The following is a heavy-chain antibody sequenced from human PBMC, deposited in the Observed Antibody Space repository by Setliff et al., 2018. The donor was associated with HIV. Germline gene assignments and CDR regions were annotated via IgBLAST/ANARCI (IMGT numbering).Heavy chain of an antibody. CDR1: GGSISSGSYY. V-gene: IGHV4-39*01. Sequence: PSETLSLTCTVSGGSISSGSYYWSWIRQPPGKGLEWIGSIYYSGSTYYNPSLKSRGAMSVDTSKNQFSLRLSSVTAADTAVYYCARGLRYFDWLTHLGAFDFWGRGTMVTVSS. J-gene: IGHJ3*01. CDR3: ARGLRYFDWLTHLGAFDF. D-gene: IGHD3-9*01. CDR2: IYYSGST.